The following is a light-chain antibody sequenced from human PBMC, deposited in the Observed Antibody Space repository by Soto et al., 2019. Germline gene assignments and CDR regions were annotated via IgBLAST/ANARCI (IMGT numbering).Light chain of an antibody. J-gene: IGKJ4*01. CDR1: QTVGNNY. Sequence: EIVLTQSPGTLSLSPGERATLSCRASQTVGNNYLAWYQQKPGQTPRLLIHGASNRATGIPDRISGSGSGTDFTLFISSLEPEDFAVYYCQQNASSPLTFGGVTKVEIK. V-gene: IGKV3-20*01. CDR3: QQNASSPLT. CDR2: GAS.